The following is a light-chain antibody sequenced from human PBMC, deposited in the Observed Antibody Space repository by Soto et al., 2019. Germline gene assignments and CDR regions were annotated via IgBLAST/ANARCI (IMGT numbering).Light chain of an antibody. CDR1: SSDVGSYNL. CDR3: CSYAPSSTYV. CDR2: EVT. V-gene: IGLV2-23*02. Sequence: QSALPQPASVSGSPGQSITISCTGTSSDVGSYNLVSRYQQHPGKAPKLMIYEVTQRPSGVANRFSGSKSGNTASLTISGLQAEDEADYYCCSYAPSSTYVFGPGTKVTVL. J-gene: IGLJ1*01.